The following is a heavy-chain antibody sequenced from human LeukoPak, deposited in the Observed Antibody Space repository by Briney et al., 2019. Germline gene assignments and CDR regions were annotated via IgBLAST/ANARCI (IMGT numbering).Heavy chain of an antibody. CDR2: IVPSLGIA. V-gene: IGHV1-69*04. J-gene: IGHJ4*02. CDR1: GGTFNIHA. D-gene: IGHD3-22*01. CDR3: AREVYYDSSGYRDY. Sequence: SVTLSCTASGGTFNIHAITWVRQAPGQGLEWMGRIVPSLGIANYAQKFQGRVTITDDKSTSTAYMELSSLRSEDTAVYYCAREVYYDSSGYRDYWGQGTLVTVSS.